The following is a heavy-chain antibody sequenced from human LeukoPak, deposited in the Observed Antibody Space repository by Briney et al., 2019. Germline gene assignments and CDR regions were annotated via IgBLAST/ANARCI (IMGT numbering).Heavy chain of an antibody. CDR2: IRYDGSNK. CDR1: GLTVSSNY. J-gene: IGHJ4*02. CDR3: ARVKAVAGPIDY. D-gene: IGHD6-19*01. V-gene: IGHV3-30*02. Sequence: GGSLRLSCAASGLTVSSNYMSWVRQAPGKGLEWVAFIRYDGSNKYYADSVKGRFTISRDNAKNTLYLQMNSLRAEDTAVYYCARVKAVAGPIDYWGQGTLVTVSS.